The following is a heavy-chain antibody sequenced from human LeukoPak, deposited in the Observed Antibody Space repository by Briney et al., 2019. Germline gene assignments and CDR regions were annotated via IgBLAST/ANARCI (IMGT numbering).Heavy chain of an antibody. CDR3: ARGLPRSMVVAASWFDP. J-gene: IGHJ5*02. CDR2: ISSSSSYI. CDR1: GFTFSSYS. D-gene: IGHD2-15*01. V-gene: IGHV3-21*01. Sequence: GGSLRLSCAASGFTFSSYSMNWVRQAPGKGLEWVSSISSSSSYIYYADSVKGRFTVSRDNAKNSLYPQMNSLRAEDTAVYYCARGLPRSMVVAASWFDPWGQGTLVTVSS.